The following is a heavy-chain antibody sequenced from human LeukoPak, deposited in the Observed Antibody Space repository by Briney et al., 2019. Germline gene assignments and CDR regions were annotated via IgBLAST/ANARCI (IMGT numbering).Heavy chain of an antibody. CDR3: ARGRAARMSQGFYYYYYMDV. V-gene: IGHV4-34*01. CDR1: GGSFSGYY. CDR2: INHSGST. D-gene: IGHD6-25*01. J-gene: IGHJ6*03. Sequence: SETLSLTCAVYGGSFSGYYWSWIRQPPGKGLEWIGEINHSGSTNYNPSLKSRVTISVDTSKNQFSLKLSSVTAADTAAYYCARGRAARMSQGFYYYYYMDVWGKGTTVTVSS.